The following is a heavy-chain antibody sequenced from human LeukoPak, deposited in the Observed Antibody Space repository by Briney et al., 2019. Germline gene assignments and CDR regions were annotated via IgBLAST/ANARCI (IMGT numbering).Heavy chain of an antibody. Sequence: GGSLRLSCVASGFTFSYYGMTWVRQAPGKGLEWVANIKTDGSQIYYVDSVKGRFTISRDNSKNTLYLQMNSLRAEDTAVYYCAKDGYYYYYMDVWGKGTTVTVSS. J-gene: IGHJ6*03. CDR1: GFTFSYYG. CDR3: AKDGYYYYYMDV. V-gene: IGHV3-7*03. CDR2: IKTDGSQI.